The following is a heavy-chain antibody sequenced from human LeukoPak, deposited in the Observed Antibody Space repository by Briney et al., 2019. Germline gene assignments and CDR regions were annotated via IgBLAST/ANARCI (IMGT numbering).Heavy chain of an antibody. J-gene: IGHJ4*02. D-gene: IGHD5-18*01. CDR3: AREATTASHFFDS. CDR1: GYSFTGYY. Sequence: ASVKVSCKASGYSFTGYYIHWVRQAPGQGLEWMGRINSNSGDTDYAQKFQGRITLTRDTSISTAYMEVTMLTSDDTAVYYCAREATTASHFFDSWGQGSLVTVSS. V-gene: IGHV1-2*02. CDR2: INSNSGDT.